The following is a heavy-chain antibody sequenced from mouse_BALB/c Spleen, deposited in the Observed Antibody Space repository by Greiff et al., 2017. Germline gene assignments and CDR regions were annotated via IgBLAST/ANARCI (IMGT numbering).Heavy chain of an antibody. J-gene: IGHJ1*01. CDR3: TRGDGNWYFDV. V-gene: IGHV1-5*01. D-gene: IGHD2-1*01. Sequence: DVKLVESGTVLARPGASVKMSCKASGYSFTSYWMHWVKQRPGQGLEWIGAIYPGNSDTSYNQKFKGKAKLTAVTSASTAYMELSSLTNEDSAVYYCTRGDGNWYFDVWGAGTTVTVSS. CDR1: GYSFTSYW. CDR2: IYPGNSDT.